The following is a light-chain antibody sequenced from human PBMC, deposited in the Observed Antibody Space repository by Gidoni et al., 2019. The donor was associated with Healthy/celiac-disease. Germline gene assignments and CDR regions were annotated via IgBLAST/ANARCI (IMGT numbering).Light chain of an antibody. CDR1: QSVSSY. V-gene: IGKV3-11*01. CDR3: QQRSNWFLT. Sequence: EIVLTQSPATLSWSPGERATLSCRASQSVSSYLAWYQQKPGQAPRLLIYDASNRATGIPARFSGSGSGTDFTLTISSLEPEDFAVYYCQQRSNWFLTFGGGTKVEIK. J-gene: IGKJ4*01. CDR2: DAS.